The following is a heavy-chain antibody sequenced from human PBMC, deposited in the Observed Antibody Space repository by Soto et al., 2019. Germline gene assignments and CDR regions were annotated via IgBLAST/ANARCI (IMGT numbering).Heavy chain of an antibody. Sequence: QVQLQESGPGLVKPSQTLSLTCTVSGGSISSGGYYWSWIRQHPGKGLEWIGYIYYSGSTYYNPSIKSRXXIXVXXSKNQFSLKLSSVTAADTAVYYCARATPSMVLFYYWGQGTLVTVSS. CDR3: ARATPSMVLFYY. V-gene: IGHV4-31*03. J-gene: IGHJ4*02. CDR2: IYYSGST. CDR1: GGSISSGGYY. D-gene: IGHD3-10*01.